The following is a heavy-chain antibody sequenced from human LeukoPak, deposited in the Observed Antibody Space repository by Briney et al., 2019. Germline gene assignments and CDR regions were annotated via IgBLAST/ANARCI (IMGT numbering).Heavy chain of an antibody. CDR2: TYYRSKWYY. Sequence: SQTLSLTCAISGDIVSSNSAARNWIRQSPSRVLEWLGRTYYRSKWYYDYAVAVKSRITINPDTSKNQFSLQLNSVTPEDTAVYYCARADTSAFDYWGQGTLVTVSS. CDR3: ARADTSAFDY. CDR1: GDIVSSNSAA. V-gene: IGHV6-1*01. D-gene: IGHD5-18*01. J-gene: IGHJ4*02.